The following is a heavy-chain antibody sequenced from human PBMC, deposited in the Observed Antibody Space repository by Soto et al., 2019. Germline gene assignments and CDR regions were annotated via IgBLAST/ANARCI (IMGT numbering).Heavy chain of an antibody. D-gene: IGHD2-15*01. V-gene: IGHV3-30-3*01. CDR2: ISYDGSDK. CDR3: APGGYCSGGSGYSRRYFAY. CDR1: GFTFSTYA. Sequence: QVQLVESGGGVVQPGRSLRLSCAASGFTFSTYAMHWVRQAPGKGLEWVAAISYDGSDKYYAASVKGRFPISRDNSKNTLYLQMNSLRAEDTAVYYCAPGGYCSGGSGYSRRYFAYWGQGTLVTVSS. J-gene: IGHJ4*02.